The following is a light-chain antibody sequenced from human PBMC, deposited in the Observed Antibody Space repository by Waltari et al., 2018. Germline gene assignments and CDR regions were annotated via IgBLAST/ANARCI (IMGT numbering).Light chain of an antibody. Sequence: DIQMTQSPSTLSASVGDRITITCRARQDIRSWLAWYQQKPGKAPELLIYTASTLHGGVPSRFSGSGSGTEFTFTISSLQPDDFATYYCQQYDAYSRTFGQGTKVEVK. CDR3: QQYDAYSRT. V-gene: IGKV1-5*03. CDR1: QDIRSW. J-gene: IGKJ1*01. CDR2: TAS.